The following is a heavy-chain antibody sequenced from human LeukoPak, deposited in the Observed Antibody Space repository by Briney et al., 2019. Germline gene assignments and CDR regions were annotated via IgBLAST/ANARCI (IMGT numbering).Heavy chain of an antibody. CDR3: ARVGYYDSSGQELDY. Sequence: GGSLRLSCAASGFTFSSYSMNWVRQAPGKGLEWVSSIGSSSSYIYYADSVKGRFTISRDNAKNSLYLQMNSLRAEDTAVYYCARVGYYDSSGQELDYWGQGTLVTVSS. V-gene: IGHV3-21*01. CDR2: IGSSSSYI. D-gene: IGHD3-22*01. J-gene: IGHJ4*02. CDR1: GFTFSSYS.